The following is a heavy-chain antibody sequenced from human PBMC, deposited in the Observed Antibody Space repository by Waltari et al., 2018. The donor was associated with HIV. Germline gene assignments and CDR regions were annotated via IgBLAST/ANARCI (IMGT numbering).Heavy chain of an antibody. V-gene: IGHV3-15*05. CDR2: IKSKADGGTT. CDR1: GFTCGNAW. J-gene: IGHJ4*02. CDR3: TTDEFYYGNSGYFDY. Sequence: EVQLVESGGDLVKPGGCLRLSCAASGFTCGNAWMSWVRQAPGKGPEWVGRIKSKADGGTTDYAAPVKGRFTISRDDSKNTLYLQMNSLRFEDTAVYYCTTDEFYYGNSGYFDYWGQGTLVTVSS. D-gene: IGHD3-22*01.